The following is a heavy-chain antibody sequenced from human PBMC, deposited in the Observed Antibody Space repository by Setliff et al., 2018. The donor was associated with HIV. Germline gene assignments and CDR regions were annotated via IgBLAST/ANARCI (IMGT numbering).Heavy chain of an antibody. J-gene: IGHJ4*02. CDR2: IYHTGSS. V-gene: IGHV4-38-2*01. D-gene: IGHD3-22*01. Sequence: SETLSLTCDVSGFSISSRYYWGWIRQSPGKGLEWIGNIYHTGSSYYNPSLNDRATISLDTSKNQFSLKLSSVTAADTAVYYCARVGYYYDSSGYIFWGQGTLVTSPQ. CDR3: ARVGYYYDSSGYIF. CDR1: GFSISSRYY.